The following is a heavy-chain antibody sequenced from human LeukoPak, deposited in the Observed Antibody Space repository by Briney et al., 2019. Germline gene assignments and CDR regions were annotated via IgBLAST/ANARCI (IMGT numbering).Heavy chain of an antibody. CDR2: IYYSGST. V-gene: IGHV4-39*01. CDR1: GGSISSSSYY. D-gene: IGHD2-2*01. Sequence: PSETLSLTCTVSGGSISSSSYYWGWIRQPPGKGLEWIGSIYYSGSTYYNPSLKSRVTISVDTSKNQFSLKLSSVTAADTAVYYCASIPRLTYFDYWGQGTLVTVSS. CDR3: ASIPRLTYFDY. J-gene: IGHJ4*02.